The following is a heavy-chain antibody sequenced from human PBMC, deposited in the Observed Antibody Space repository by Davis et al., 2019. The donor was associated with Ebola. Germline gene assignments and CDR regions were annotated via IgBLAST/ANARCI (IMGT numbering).Heavy chain of an antibody. CDR3: AKGSRWITMIVVVIGAFDI. D-gene: IGHD3-22*01. Sequence: ASVKVSCKASGYTFTDYFMHWVRQAPGQGLEWMGRINSRSGDTNYAQKFQGRVTMTRDTSTTTVYMDLSSLNSDDTAVYYCAKGSRWITMIVVVIGAFDIWGQGTMVTVSS. CDR2: INSRSGDT. CDR1: GYTFTDYF. V-gene: IGHV1-2*06. J-gene: IGHJ3*02.